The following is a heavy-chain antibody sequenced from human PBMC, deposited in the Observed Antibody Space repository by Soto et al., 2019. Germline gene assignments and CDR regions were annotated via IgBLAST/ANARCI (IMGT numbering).Heavy chain of an antibody. V-gene: IGHV4-31*03. CDR1: GGSISSGGYY. CDR3: AGDLGGCGGSCYPRGAQRDRYVGCIDA. CDR2: IYYSGST. J-gene: IGHJ5*02. Sequence: SETLSLTCTVSGGSISSGGYYWSWIRQHPGKGLEWIGYIYYSGSTYYNPSLKSRVTISVDTSKNQFSLKLSSVTAADTAGYYSAGDLGGCGGSCYPRGAQRDRYVGCIDAWGQGTMVTVSS. D-gene: IGHD2-15*01.